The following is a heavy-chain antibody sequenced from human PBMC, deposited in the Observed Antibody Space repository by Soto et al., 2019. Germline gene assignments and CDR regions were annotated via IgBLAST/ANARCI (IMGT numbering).Heavy chain of an antibody. CDR1: GYTFTSYA. Sequence: GASVKVSCKASGYTFTSYAMHWVRQAPGQRLEWMGWISACNGNTNYAQKLQGRFTMTTDTSTSTAYIELRSLRSDDTAVYYCARDFDGDYADYWGQGTLVTVSS. V-gene: IGHV1-18*01. CDR2: ISACNGNT. J-gene: IGHJ4*02. D-gene: IGHD4-17*01. CDR3: ARDFDGDYADY.